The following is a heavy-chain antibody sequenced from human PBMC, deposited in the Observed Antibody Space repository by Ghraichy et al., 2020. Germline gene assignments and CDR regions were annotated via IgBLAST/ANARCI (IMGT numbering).Heavy chain of an antibody. V-gene: IGHV3-21*01. CDR1: GFTFSSYS. CDR2: ISSSSSYI. Sequence: GGSLRLSCAASGFTFSSYSMNWVRQAPGKGLEWFSSISSSSSYIYYADSVKGRFTISRDNAKNSLYLQMNSLRAEDTAVYYCARKGTWIRDAFDIWGQGTMVTVSS. D-gene: IGHD5-18*01. J-gene: IGHJ3*02. CDR3: ARKGTWIRDAFDI.